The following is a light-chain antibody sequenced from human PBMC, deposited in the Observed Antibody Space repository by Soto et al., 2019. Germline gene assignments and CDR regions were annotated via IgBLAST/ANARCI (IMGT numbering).Light chain of an antibody. J-gene: IGKJ1*01. CDR1: QGISHD. CDR3: LQNNSYPVK. CDR2: TSS. Sequence: DIQMTQSPSSLSASVGDRVTTTCRASQGISHDLGWYQQKPGKAPTRLIYTSSSLQNGVPPRFSGSGSGTEFTLTISRLQPADFATYCCLQNNSYPVKFGQGTKVEIK. V-gene: IGKV1-17*01.